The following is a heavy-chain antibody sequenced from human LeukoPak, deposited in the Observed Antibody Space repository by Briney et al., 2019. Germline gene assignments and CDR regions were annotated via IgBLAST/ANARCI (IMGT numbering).Heavy chain of an antibody. V-gene: IGHV4-31*03. J-gene: IGHJ5*02. Sequence: SETLSLTCTVSGGSISSGGYYWSWIRQHPGKGLEWIGYIYYSGSTYYNPSLKSRVTISVDTSKNQFSLKLSSVTAADTAVYYCARNNGIAARPGFGPWGQGTLVTVSS. D-gene: IGHD6-6*01. CDR2: IYYSGST. CDR1: GGSISSGGYY. CDR3: ARNNGIAARPGFGP.